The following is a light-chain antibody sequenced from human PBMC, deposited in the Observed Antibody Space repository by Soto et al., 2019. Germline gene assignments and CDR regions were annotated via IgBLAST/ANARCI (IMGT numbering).Light chain of an antibody. Sequence: DIQMTQSPSTLSASVGDRVTISCRANQSISNWLAWYQQKPGKAPKLLIFDGSILESGVPSRFSGSGSGTELTLTISSLQPDDFATYYCQQYNSYWTFGQGTKVELK. CDR2: DGS. CDR3: QQYNSYWT. CDR1: QSISNW. V-gene: IGKV1-5*01. J-gene: IGKJ1*01.